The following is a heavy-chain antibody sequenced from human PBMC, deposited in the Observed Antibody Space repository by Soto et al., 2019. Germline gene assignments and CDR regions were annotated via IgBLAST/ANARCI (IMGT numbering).Heavy chain of an antibody. CDR2: ITSSGGHT. D-gene: IGHD6-13*01. V-gene: IGHV1-46*01. CDR1: GYTFTRHY. Sequence: QLQLVQSGAEVKKPGASVKVSCKASGYTFTRHYLHWVRQAPGQGLEWMGIITSSGGHTYYAQTFKGRVALISDTSTSTVYMELSSLRSEDTAVYYCARDLFAAGSDALNIWGQGTMVTVSS. CDR3: ARDLFAAGSDALNI. J-gene: IGHJ3*02.